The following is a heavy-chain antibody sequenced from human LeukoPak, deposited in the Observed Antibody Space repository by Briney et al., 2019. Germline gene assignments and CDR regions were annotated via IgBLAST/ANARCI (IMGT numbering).Heavy chain of an antibody. CDR1: GGTFNSYA. J-gene: IGHJ4*02. D-gene: IGHD3-10*01. V-gene: IGHV1-69*05. CDR3: ARDTLRPGYYGSGSYYGV. CDR2: IIPIFGTA. Sequence: GASVRVSCKASGGTFNSYAVSWVRQAPGQGLEWMGGIIPIFGTANYAQKFQDRVTITTDESTSTAYMELSSLRSEDTAVYYCARDTLRPGYYGSGSYYGVWGQGTLVTVSS.